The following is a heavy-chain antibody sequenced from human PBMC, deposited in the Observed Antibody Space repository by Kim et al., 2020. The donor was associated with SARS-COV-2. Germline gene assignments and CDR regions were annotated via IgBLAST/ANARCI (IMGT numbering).Heavy chain of an antibody. V-gene: IGHV4-59*08. Sequence: SETLSLTCTVSGGSISSYYWSWIRQPPGKGLEWIGYIYYSGNTNYNPSLKSRVTISVDTSKNQFSLKLSSVTAADTAVYYCARRSLGYCGSARCYSAFDIWGQGTMVTVSS. CDR2: IYYSGNT. CDR3: ARRSLGYCGSARCYSAFDI. D-gene: IGHD2-15*01. CDR1: GGSISSYY. J-gene: IGHJ3*02.